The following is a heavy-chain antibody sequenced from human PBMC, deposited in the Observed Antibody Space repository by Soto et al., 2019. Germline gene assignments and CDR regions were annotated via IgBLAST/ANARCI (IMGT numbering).Heavy chain of an antibody. CDR1: GCTFTIYG. D-gene: IGHD3-3*01. J-gene: IGHJ6*02. CDR3: ARDPTRITIFGVVTSDAYYYYGMDV. Sequence: ASVKVSCKASGCTFTIYGISCVRQSPLQWLDGMGWISAYNGNTNYAQKLQGRVTMTTDTSTSTAYMELRSLRSDDTAVYYCARDPTRITIFGVVTSDAYYYYGMDVWGQGTTVTVSS. CDR2: ISAYNGNT. V-gene: IGHV1-18*01.